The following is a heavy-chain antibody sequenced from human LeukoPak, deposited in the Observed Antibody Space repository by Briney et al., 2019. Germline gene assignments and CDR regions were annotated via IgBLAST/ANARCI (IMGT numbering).Heavy chain of an antibody. CDR3: ARDIYDILTGYYIDY. J-gene: IGHJ4*02. V-gene: IGHV3-30*04. CDR2: ISYDGSNK. Sequence: GGSLRLSCAASGFTFNSYAMHWVRQAPGKGLEWVAVISYDGSNKYYADSVKGRFTISRDNSKNTLYLQMNSLRAEDTAVYYCARDIYDILTGYYIDYWGQGTLVTVSS. D-gene: IGHD3-9*01. CDR1: GFTFNSYA.